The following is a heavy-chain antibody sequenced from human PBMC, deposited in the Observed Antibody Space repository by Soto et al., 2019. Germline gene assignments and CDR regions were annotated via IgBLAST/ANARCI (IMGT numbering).Heavy chain of an antibody. CDR2: IYPGDSDT. Sequence: EVQLVQSGAEVKKLGESLKISCKGSGYSFTSYWIGWVRQMPGKGLEWMGIIYPGDSDTRYSPSFQGQVTISADKSTSTAYLQWSSLKASDTAMYYCARHSSIAAPARNYYYGMDVWGQGTTVTVSS. J-gene: IGHJ6*02. D-gene: IGHD6-6*01. V-gene: IGHV5-51*01. CDR1: GYSFTSYW. CDR3: ARHSSIAAPARNYYYGMDV.